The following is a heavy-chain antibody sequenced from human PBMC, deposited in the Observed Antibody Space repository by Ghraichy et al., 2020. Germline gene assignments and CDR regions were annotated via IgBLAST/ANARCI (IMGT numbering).Heavy chain of an antibody. CDR2: IIPILGIA. CDR1: GGTFSSYT. V-gene: IGHV1-69*04. Sequence: SVKVSCKASGGTFSSYTISWVRQAPGQGLEWMGRIIPILGIANYAQKFQGRVTITADKSTSTAYMELSSLRSEDTAVYYCARDPWVPGYCSSTSCYYYYYYMDVWGKGTTVTVSS. J-gene: IGHJ6*03. CDR3: ARDPWVPGYCSSTSCYYYYYYMDV. D-gene: IGHD2-2*01.